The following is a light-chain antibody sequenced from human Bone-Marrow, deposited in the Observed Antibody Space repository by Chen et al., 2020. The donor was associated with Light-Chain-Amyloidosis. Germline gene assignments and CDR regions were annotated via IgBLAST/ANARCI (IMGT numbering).Light chain of an antibody. CDR3: SSYTSITTFYV. CDR2: DVN. V-gene: IGLV2-14*01. J-gene: IGLJ1*01. CDR1: SSDVGGYNY. Sequence: QSALTQPASVSGSPGQSTTISGTGTSSDVGGYNYVSWYQQLPGKAPKLMIFDVNSRPSGVSNRFSGSKSGNAASLTISGLQAQDEADYYCSSYTSITTFYVFGTGTKVTVL.